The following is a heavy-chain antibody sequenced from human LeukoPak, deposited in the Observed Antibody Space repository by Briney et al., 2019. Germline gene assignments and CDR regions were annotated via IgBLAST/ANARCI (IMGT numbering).Heavy chain of an antibody. V-gene: IGHV1-69*06. Sequence: SVKVSCKASGGTFSSYAISWVRQAPGQGLEWMGGIIPIFGTANYAQKFQGRVTITADKSTSTAYMELSSLRSEDTAVYYCARDRYCSGGSCYRPNWFDPWGQGTLVTVSS. CDR3: ARDRYCSGGSCYRPNWFDP. D-gene: IGHD2-15*01. CDR2: IIPIFGTA. CDR1: GGTFSSYA. J-gene: IGHJ5*02.